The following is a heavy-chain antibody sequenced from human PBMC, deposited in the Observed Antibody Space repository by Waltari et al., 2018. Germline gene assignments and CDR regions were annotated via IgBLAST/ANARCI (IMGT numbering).Heavy chain of an antibody. CDR1: GGSISSSSYY. Sequence: QLQLQESGPGLVKPSETLSLTCPVSGGSISSSSYYWGWIRQPPGKGLEWIGSIYYSGSTYYNPSLKSRVTISVDTSKNQFSLKLSSVTAADTAVYYCARQGILSGSYYFDYWGQGTLVTVSS. CDR2: IYYSGST. D-gene: IGHD1-26*01. CDR3: ARQGILSGSYYFDY. V-gene: IGHV4-39*01. J-gene: IGHJ4*02.